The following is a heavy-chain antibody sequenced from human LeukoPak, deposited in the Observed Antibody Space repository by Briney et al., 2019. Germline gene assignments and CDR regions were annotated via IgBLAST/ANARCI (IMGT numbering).Heavy chain of an antibody. V-gene: IGHV3-48*03. CDR3: ARGDGGYYYGMDV. Sequence: GGSLRLSCAASGFTFNRYEMGWVRQAPGKGLEWVSYISGSGSTIYYADSVKGRFTISRDNAKNSLYLQMNSLRAEDTAVYYCARGDGGYYYGMDVWGRGTTVTVSS. J-gene: IGHJ6*02. CDR1: GFTFNRYE. CDR2: ISGSGSTI. D-gene: IGHD5-24*01.